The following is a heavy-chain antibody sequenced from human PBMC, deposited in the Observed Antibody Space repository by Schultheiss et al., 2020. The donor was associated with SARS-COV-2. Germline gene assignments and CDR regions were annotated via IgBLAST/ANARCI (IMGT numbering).Heavy chain of an antibody. J-gene: IGHJ4*02. CDR2: IYYSGST. Sequence: SQTLSLTCTVSGGPISSYYWSWIRQPPGKGLEWIGYIYYSGSTYYTPSLKSRITVSVDTSNNQFSLKLRSVTAADTAVYYCARDLLWVPGAMGFDYWGQGALVTVSS. CDR3: ARDLLWVPGAMGFDY. V-gene: IGHV4-59*12. D-gene: IGHD2-2*01. CDR1: GGPISSYY.